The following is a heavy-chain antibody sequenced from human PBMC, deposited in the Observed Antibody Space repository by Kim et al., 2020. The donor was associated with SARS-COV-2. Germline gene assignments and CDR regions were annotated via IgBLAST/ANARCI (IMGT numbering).Heavy chain of an antibody. CDR3: ARGSGIYGMDV. V-gene: IGHV1-69*04. D-gene: IGHD1-26*01. CDR2: IIPILGIA. J-gene: IGHJ6*02. Sequence: SVKVSCKASGGTFSSYAISWVRQAPGQGLEWMGRIIPILGIANYAQKFQGRVTITADKSTSTAYMELSSLRSEDTAVYYCARGSGIYGMDVWGQGTTVTVSS. CDR1: GGTFSSYA.